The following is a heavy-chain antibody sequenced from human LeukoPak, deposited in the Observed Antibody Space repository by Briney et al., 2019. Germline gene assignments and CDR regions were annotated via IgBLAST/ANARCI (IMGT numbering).Heavy chain of an antibody. J-gene: IGHJ4*02. D-gene: IGHD6-13*01. CDR1: GYSFTSYW. CDR2: IYPGDSDT. CDR3: ARFAAGRVFDY. V-gene: IGHV5-51*01. Sequence: GESLKISCKGSGYSFTSYWIAWVRQMPGKGLEWMGVIYPGDSDTRYSPSFQGQVIISADKSISTAYLQWSSLKASDTAMYYCARFAAGRVFDYWGQGTLVTVSS.